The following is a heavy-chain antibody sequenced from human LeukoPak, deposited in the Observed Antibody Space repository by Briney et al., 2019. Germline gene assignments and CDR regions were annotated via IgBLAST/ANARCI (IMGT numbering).Heavy chain of an antibody. J-gene: IGHJ4*02. CDR1: GFSFSNYG. D-gene: IGHD3-16*01. V-gene: IGHV3-33*01. CDR2: IWYDGSNK. Sequence: PGGSLRLSCAASGFSFSNYGMHWVRQAPGKGLEWVAVIWYDGSNKYYADSVKGRFTISRDSSKNMLYVQMSSLRAEDTAVYYCARSNNGGWGYCDYWGQGSLVTVSS. CDR3: ARSNNGGWGYCDY.